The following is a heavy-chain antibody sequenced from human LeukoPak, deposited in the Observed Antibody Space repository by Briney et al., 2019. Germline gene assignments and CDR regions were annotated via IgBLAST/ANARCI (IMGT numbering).Heavy chain of an antibody. J-gene: IGHJ2*01. CDR2: ITAVDGRT. CDR1: GFTFSSTT. Sequence: GGSLRLPCVASGFTFSSTTMGWVRQAPGRGLEWVSSITAVDGRTYYADSVRGRFTISRDNSKNTVYLHMNTLRAEDTAIYYCAKDRTVGASYWYSDLWGRGTLVTVSS. CDR3: AKDRTVGASYWYSDL. D-gene: IGHD1-26*01. V-gene: IGHV3-23*01.